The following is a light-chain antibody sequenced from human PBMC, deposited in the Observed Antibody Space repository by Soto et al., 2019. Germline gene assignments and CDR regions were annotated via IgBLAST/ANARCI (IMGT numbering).Light chain of an antibody. CDR3: QQYNSYVT. V-gene: IGKV1-5*01. CDR1: QSISSW. Sequence: DIQMTQSPSTLSASVGDRITITCRASQSISSWLAWYQQKPGTAPKLMIYDASSLESGVPSRFSGSGSGTEFTLTISSLPPDDFATYYCQQYNSYVTFGGGTKVDIK. J-gene: IGKJ4*01. CDR2: DAS.